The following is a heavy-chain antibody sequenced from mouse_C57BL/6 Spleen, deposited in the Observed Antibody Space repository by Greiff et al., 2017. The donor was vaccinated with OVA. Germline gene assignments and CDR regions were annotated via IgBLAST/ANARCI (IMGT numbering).Heavy chain of an antibody. CDR2: IRSKSNNYAT. CDR3: VSYDYDEAWFAY. Sequence: EVMLVESGGGLVQPKGSLKLSCAASGFSFNTYAMNWVRQAPGKGLEWVARIRSKSNNYATYYADSVKDRFTISRDDSESMLYLQMNNLKTEDTAMYYCVSYDYDEAWFAYWGQGTLVTVSA. V-gene: IGHV10-1*01. D-gene: IGHD2-4*01. J-gene: IGHJ3*01. CDR1: GFSFNTYA.